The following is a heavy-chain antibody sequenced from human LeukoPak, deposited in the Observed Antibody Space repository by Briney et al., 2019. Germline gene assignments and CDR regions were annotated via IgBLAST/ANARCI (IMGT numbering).Heavy chain of an antibody. D-gene: IGHD3-10*01. CDR2: INPNSGGT. V-gene: IGHV1-2*02. J-gene: IGHJ4*02. Sequence: ASVKVSCKASGYTFTRYYMHWVRQAPGQGLEWMRWINPNSGGTNYAQKFQGRVTMTRDTSISTAYMELSRLRSDDTAVYYCARVPALLLWFGEFDYWGQGTLVTVSS. CDR1: GYTFTRYY. CDR3: ARVPALLLWFGEFDY.